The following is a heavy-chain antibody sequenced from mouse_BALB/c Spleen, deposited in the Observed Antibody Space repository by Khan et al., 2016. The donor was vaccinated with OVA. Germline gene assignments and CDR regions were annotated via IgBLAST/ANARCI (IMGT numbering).Heavy chain of an antibody. D-gene: IGHD3-2*01. V-gene: IGHV5-9*02. CDR3: ARDQTARATLMFAY. CDR2: ISSSGTYN. CDR1: GFAFSPYD. J-gene: IGHJ3*01. Sequence: EVELVESGGGLVKPGGSLKLSCAASGFAFSPYDMSWVRQTPEKRLEWVATISSSGTYNYSSVSVKGRFTISRDHARHTLYLQLSSLRSVDKALYYCARDQTARATLMFAYWGQGTLVTVSA.